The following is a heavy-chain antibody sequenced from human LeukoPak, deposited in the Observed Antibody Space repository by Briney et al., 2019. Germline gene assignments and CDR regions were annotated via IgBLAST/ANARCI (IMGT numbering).Heavy chain of an antibody. J-gene: IGHJ4*02. D-gene: IGHD3-22*01. V-gene: IGHV1-46*01. CDR3: ARDVASSGYYWD. CDR2: INPSGGSA. CDR1: GYTFTSYY. Sequence: ASVKVSCKASGYTFTSYYMHWVRQAPGQGLEWMGIINPSGGSASYAQKFQGRVTMARDTSTSTVYMEVSSLRSEDTAVYYCARDVASSGYYWDWGQGTLVTVSS.